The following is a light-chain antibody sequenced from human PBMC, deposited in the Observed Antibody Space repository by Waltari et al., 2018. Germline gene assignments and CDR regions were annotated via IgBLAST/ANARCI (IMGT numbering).Light chain of an antibody. CDR1: QSVSSY. Sequence: VILTQSPATLSLSPGERATLSCRASQSVSSYLAWYQQKPGQAPRLLIYGASSRATGIPDRSSGSGSGTEFTLTIGSLEPEDFAVYYCQKYSSSPPTFGQGTKVEIK. J-gene: IGKJ1*01. CDR2: GAS. CDR3: QKYSSSPPT. V-gene: IGKV3-20*01.